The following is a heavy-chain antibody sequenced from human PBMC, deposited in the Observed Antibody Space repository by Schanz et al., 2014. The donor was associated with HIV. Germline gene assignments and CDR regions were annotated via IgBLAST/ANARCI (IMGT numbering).Heavy chain of an antibody. D-gene: IGHD2-15*01. J-gene: IGHJ5*02. V-gene: IGHV4-34*02. CDR1: GGSFSRYY. Sequence: VQLQQWGAGLVKPSETLSLTCAVYGGSFSRYYWSWVRQSPGKGLEWIGEINHSGSTNYSPSLKSRVTISVDASKRQFSLNLASVTAADTAVYYCARGVRRDCRTPDCNTGWFDPWGQGTLVTVSS. CDR3: ARGVRRDCRTPDCNTGWFDP. CDR2: INHSGST.